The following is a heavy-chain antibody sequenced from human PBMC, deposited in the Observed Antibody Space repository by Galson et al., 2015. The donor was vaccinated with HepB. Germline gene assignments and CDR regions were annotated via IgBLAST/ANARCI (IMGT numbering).Heavy chain of an antibody. CDR1: GFTFSNSA. J-gene: IGHJ4*02. CDR3: AKDQGDGSGSYYNADY. CDR2: ISGSGGIT. Sequence: SLRLSCAASGFTFSNSAMSWVRQAPGKGLQWVSGISGSGGITYYADPVKGRFTISRDNSKNTLYLQMNSLRAEDTAVYYCAKDQGDGSGSYYNADYWGQGTLVTVSS. D-gene: IGHD3-10*01. V-gene: IGHV3-23*01.